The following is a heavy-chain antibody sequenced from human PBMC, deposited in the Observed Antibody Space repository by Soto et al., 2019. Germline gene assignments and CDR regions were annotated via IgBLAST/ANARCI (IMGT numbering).Heavy chain of an antibody. CDR2: IYYSGST. J-gene: IGHJ4*02. CDR3: ARADPIASRGLLDY. V-gene: IGHV4-31*03. Sequence: QVQLQESGPGLVKPSQTLSLTCTVSGGSISSGGYYWSWIRQHPGKGLEWIGYIYYSGSTYYNPSLKSRLTRPVDTSKTQSSLKLSSVTAADTAVYYCARADPIASRGLLDYWGQGTLVTVSS. CDR1: GGSISSGGYY. D-gene: IGHD6-13*01.